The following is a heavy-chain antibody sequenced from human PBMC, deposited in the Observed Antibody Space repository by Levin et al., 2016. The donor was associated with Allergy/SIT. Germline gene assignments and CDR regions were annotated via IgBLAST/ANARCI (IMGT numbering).Heavy chain of an antibody. Sequence: GESLKISCAASGFTFSSYWMTWVRQAPGKGLEWVAIIKQDGSEKYYVDSVKGRFTISRDNAKNSVHLQMNSLRAEDTAVYYCARAPPRIAARPEYYYYYMDVWGKGTTVTVSS. D-gene: IGHD6-6*01. CDR2: IKQDGSEK. CDR3: ARAPPRIAARPEYYYYYMDV. J-gene: IGHJ6*03. CDR1: GFTFSSYW. V-gene: IGHV3-7*01.